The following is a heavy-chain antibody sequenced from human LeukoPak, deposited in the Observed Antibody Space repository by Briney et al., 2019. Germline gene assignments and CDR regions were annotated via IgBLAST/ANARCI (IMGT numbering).Heavy chain of an antibody. J-gene: IGHJ5*02. D-gene: IGHD2-2*01. V-gene: IGHV4-61*02. Sequence: SETLSLTCTVSGGSISSGSYYWSWIRQPAGKGLEWIGRIYTSGSTNYNPSLKGPVTISVDPSKNQFSLKLSSVTAADTAVYYCAREGCSSTSCYPNWFDPWGQGTLVTVPS. CDR1: GGSISSGSYY. CDR2: IYTSGST. CDR3: AREGCSSTSCYPNWFDP.